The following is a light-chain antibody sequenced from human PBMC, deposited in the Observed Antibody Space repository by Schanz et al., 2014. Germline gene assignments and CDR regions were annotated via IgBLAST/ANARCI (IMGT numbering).Light chain of an antibody. V-gene: IGKV3-20*01. J-gene: IGKJ2*01. CDR3: QQYAESPRYT. CDR1: QSVRSTF. CDR2: GAS. Sequence: EIVMTQSPGTLSLSPGERATLSCRASQSVRSTFLAWYQQKPGQAPRLLIYGASSRATGIPDRFSGSGSGTDFTLTISRLEPEDFAVYYCQQYAESPRYTFGQGTKLEIK.